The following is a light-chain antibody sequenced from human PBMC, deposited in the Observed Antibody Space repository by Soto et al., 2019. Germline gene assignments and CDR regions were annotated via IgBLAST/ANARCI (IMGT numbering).Light chain of an antibody. Sequence: DIVLTQSPGTLSLSPGERATLSCRASQSVSSRFFAWYQQKPGQAPRLLMYGASSRATGIPDRFSGTGSGTDFTLTISRLEPEDLAVYYCQQNGSSPYTFGLGTKLEIK. J-gene: IGKJ2*01. CDR1: QSVSSRF. V-gene: IGKV3-20*01. CDR2: GAS. CDR3: QQNGSSPYT.